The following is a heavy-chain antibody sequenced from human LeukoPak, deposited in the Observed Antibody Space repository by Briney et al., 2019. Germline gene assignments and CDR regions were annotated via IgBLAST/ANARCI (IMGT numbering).Heavy chain of an antibody. J-gene: IGHJ4*02. V-gene: IGHV1-69*13. CDR2: IIPIFGTA. CDR1: GGTFSSYA. D-gene: IGHD3-22*01. Sequence: GASVKVSCTASGGTFSSYAISWVRQAPGRGLEWMGGIIPIFGTANYAQKFQGRVTITADESTSTAYMELSSLRSEDTAVYYCARGSGSSGYYPLDYWGQGTLVTVSS. CDR3: ARGSGSSGYYPLDY.